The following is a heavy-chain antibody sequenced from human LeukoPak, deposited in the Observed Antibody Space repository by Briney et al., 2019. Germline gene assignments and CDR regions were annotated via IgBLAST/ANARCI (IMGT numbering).Heavy chain of an antibody. D-gene: IGHD2-2*01. Sequence: APVKVSCKASGYTFTRNGISWVRQAPGQGLEWMGWISGYNGNTEYAQMFQGRVTMTTDTSTSTAYMELRSLRSDDTAVYYCARSGHCSGTSCYAEGVDYWGQGTLVTVSS. J-gene: IGHJ4*02. V-gene: IGHV1-18*01. CDR2: ISGYNGNT. CDR1: GYTFTRNG. CDR3: ARSGHCSGTSCYAEGVDY.